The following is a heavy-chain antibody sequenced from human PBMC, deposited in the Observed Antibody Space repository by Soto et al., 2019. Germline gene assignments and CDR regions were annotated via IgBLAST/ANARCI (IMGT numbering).Heavy chain of an antibody. V-gene: IGHV1-18*01. CDR3: ARDQSFDLNYYYGIDV. J-gene: IGHJ6*02. CDR1: GYPFTSYG. Sequence: QVHLVQSGAEVKKPGASVKVSCKTSGYPFTSYGIGWVRQAPGQGLEWMAWISTYNGNTYYAQKFQGRVTLTTDTSTSTVDMELRILRSDHTAVYYCARDQSFDLNYYYGIDVWGQGTTVTVS. CDR2: ISTYNGNT.